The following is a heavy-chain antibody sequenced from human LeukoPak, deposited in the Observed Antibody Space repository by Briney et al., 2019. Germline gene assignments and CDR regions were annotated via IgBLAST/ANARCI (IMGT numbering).Heavy chain of an antibody. Sequence: PGGSLRLSCAASGFTFSSYGMHWVRQAPGKGLEWVAFIRYDGSNKYYADSVKGRFTISRDNSKNTLYLQMNSLRAGDTAVYYCAKRLRESSSWYPDAFDIWGQGTMVTVSS. D-gene: IGHD6-13*01. CDR1: GFTFSSYG. V-gene: IGHV3-30*02. CDR3: AKRLRESSSWYPDAFDI. J-gene: IGHJ3*02. CDR2: IRYDGSNK.